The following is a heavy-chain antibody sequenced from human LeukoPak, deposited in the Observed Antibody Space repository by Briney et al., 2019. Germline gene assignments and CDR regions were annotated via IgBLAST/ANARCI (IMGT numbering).Heavy chain of an antibody. CDR2: ISAYNGNT. CDR1: GYTFTSYG. CDR3: ARAGEWLVSNPYYFDY. D-gene: IGHD6-19*01. Sequence: GASVNVSCKASGYTFTSYGISWVRQAPGQGLEWMGWISAYNGNTNYAQKLQGRVTMTTDTSTSTAYMELRSLRSDDTAVYYCARAGEWLVSNPYYFDYWGQGTLVTVSS. J-gene: IGHJ4*02. V-gene: IGHV1-18*01.